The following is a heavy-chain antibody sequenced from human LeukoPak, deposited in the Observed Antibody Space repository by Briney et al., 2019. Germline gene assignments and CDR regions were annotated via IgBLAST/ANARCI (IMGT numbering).Heavy chain of an antibody. CDR3: ARGMFVILTGYYAYNWFDP. Sequence: PSQTLSLTCTVSGGSISSGDYYWSWIRQPPGKGLEWIGYIYYSGSTYYNPSLKSRVTISVDTSKIQFSLKLSSVTAADTAVYYRARGMFVILTGYYAYNWFDPWGQGTLVTVSS. CDR2: IYYSGST. J-gene: IGHJ5*02. CDR1: GGSISSGDYY. V-gene: IGHV4-30-4*01. D-gene: IGHD3-9*01.